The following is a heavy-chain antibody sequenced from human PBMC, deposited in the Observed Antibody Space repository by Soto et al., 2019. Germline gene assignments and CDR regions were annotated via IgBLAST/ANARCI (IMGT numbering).Heavy chain of an antibody. D-gene: IGHD6-13*01. CDR3: ANHEAADTFSDYYGMSV. J-gene: IGHJ6*02. V-gene: IGHV3-21*01. Sequence: EVQLVESGGGLVKPGGSLRLSCAASGFTFSSYSMNWVRQAPGKGLEWVSSISTSSIYIYYADSVKGRFTISRDNAKNSLYLQMTSLRAEDTAVYYCANHEAADTFSDYYGMSVWGQGTTVTVSS. CDR1: GFTFSSYS. CDR2: ISTSSIYI.